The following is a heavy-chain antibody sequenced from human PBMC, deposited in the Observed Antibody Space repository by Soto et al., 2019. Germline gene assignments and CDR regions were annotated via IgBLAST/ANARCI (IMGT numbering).Heavy chain of an antibody. V-gene: IGHV1-69*02. CDR1: GDTFSFYT. CDR3: ATNYGSGYRAFDF. D-gene: IGHD3-10*01. Sequence: QVQLVQSGAEVMKPGSSVKVSCKASGDTFSFYTINWVRQAPGLGLEWLGRINPILSMSNYAQYFQGRVTITADKSTSTAYMELSSLRSEDTAMYYCATNYGSGYRAFDFWGQGALVTVSS. J-gene: IGHJ4*02. CDR2: INPILSMS.